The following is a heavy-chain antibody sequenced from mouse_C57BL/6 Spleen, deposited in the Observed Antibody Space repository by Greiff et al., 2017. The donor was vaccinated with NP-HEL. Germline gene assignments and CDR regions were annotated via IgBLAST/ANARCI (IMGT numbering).Heavy chain of an antibody. D-gene: IGHD2-2*01. V-gene: IGHV1-4*01. Sequence: VQLHQSGAELARPGASVKMSCKASGYTFTSYTMHWVKQRPGQGLEWIGYINPSSGYTKYNQKFKDKATLTADKSSSTAYMQLRSLTSEDSAVYYCASCGYYGYDDEAWFAYWGQGTLVTVSA. CDR3: ASCGYYGYDDEAWFAY. CDR1: GYTFTSYT. J-gene: IGHJ3*01. CDR2: INPSSGYT.